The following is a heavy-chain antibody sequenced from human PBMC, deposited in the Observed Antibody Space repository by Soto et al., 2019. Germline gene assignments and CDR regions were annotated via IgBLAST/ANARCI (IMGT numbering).Heavy chain of an antibody. D-gene: IGHD3-3*01. J-gene: IGHJ6*02. CDR1: GGTFSSYA. Sequence: SVKVSCKASGGTFSSYAISWVRQAPGQGLEWMGGIIPIFGTANYAQKFQGRVTITADESTSTAYMELSSLRSEDTAVYYCASRITIFGVVIPSYYYYGMDVWGQGTTV. CDR2: IIPIFGTA. CDR3: ASRITIFGVVIPSYYYYGMDV. V-gene: IGHV1-69*13.